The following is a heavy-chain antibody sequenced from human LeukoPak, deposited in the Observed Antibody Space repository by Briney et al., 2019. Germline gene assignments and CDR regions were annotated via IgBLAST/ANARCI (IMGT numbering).Heavy chain of an antibody. Sequence: ASVKVSCKASGYTFTGYYMHWVRQAPGQGLEWMGWINPNSGGTNYAQKFQGRVTMTRDTSISTAYMELSRLRSDDTAVYYCAREWNYYDSSGYLVYWGQGTLVIVSS. V-gene: IGHV1-2*02. CDR1: GYTFTGYY. CDR2: INPNSGGT. D-gene: IGHD3-22*01. CDR3: AREWNYYDSSGYLVY. J-gene: IGHJ4*02.